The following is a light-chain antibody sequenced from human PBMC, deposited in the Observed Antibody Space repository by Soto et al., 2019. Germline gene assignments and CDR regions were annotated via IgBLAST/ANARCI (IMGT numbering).Light chain of an antibody. CDR1: QSVSSN. V-gene: IGKV3-15*01. Sequence: DIVMTQSPATLSVSPGERATLSCRASQSVSSNLAWYQQKPGQAPRLLVYGASTRATGIPARFSGSGSGTEFILTISSPQSEDFALYYCQQYSNWPSFTFGPGTKVDIK. CDR3: QQYSNWPSFT. J-gene: IGKJ3*01. CDR2: GAS.